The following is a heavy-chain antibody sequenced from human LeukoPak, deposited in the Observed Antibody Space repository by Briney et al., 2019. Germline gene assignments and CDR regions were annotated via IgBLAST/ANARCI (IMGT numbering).Heavy chain of an antibody. CDR1: GGSFSGYY. V-gene: IGHV4-34*01. CDR2: INHSGST. CDR3: ARPKGPKYNWFDP. J-gene: IGHJ5*02. Sequence: SETLSLTCAVYGGSFSGYYWSWIRQPPGKGLEWIGEINHSGSTNYNLSLKSRVTISVDTSKNQFSLKLSSVTAADTVVYYCARPKGPKYNWFDPWGQGTLVTVSS.